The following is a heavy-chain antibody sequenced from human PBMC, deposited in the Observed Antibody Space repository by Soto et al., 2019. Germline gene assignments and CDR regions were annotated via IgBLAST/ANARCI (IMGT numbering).Heavy chain of an antibody. J-gene: IGHJ6*02. Sequence: QITLKESGPPLVKPTQTLTLTCTFSGFSLSTSGVGVAWIRQPPGKALEWLALIYWDDDKRYRPSLESRLTTTKDPSKNQVVLTMTNMDSVDTATYYCAYLPCSGGSCYWFSFSGMDVWGQGTTVTVSS. V-gene: IGHV2-5*02. D-gene: IGHD2-15*01. CDR1: GFSLSTSGVG. CDR3: AYLPCSGGSCYWFSFSGMDV. CDR2: IYWDDDK.